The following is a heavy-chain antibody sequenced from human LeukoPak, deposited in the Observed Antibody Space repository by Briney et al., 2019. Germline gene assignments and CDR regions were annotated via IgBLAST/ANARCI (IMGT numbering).Heavy chain of an antibody. CDR3: ARDAVVPAPNYYFDY. D-gene: IGHD2-2*01. CDR1: GFTFSSYG. CDR2: IRYDGSNK. V-gene: IGHV3-30*02. J-gene: IGHJ4*02. Sequence: GGSLRLSCAASGFTFSSYGMHWVRQAPGKGLEWVAFIRYDGSNKYYADSVKGRFTISRDNSKNTLYLQMNSLRAEDTAVYYCARDAVVPAPNYYFDYWGQGTLVTVSS.